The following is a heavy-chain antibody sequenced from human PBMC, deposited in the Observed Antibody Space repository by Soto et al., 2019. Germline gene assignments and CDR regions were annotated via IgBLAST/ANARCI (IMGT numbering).Heavy chain of an antibody. D-gene: IGHD2-2*01. CDR2: IYYSGST. J-gene: IGHJ4*02. Sequence: PSETPSLTCTVSGGSLSSYYWSWIRQPPGKGLGWIGYIYYSGSTNYNPSLKSRVTISVDTSKNQFSLKLSSVTAADTAVYYCARLYCSSTRCMYYFDYWGQGTLVTVSS. CDR1: GGSLSSYY. CDR3: ARLYCSSTRCMYYFDY. V-gene: IGHV4-59*08.